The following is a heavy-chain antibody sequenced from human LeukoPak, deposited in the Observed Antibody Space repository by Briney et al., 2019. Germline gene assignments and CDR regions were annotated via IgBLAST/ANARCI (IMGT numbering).Heavy chain of an antibody. Sequence: ASVKVSCKASGFGFSQHAMNWVRQAPGQRLEWMGWINAGNGKTKYSQKLQDRVTITRDTSASTTYMELNSLRSEDTAIYYCARGIWSSHNKEYFFDYWGQGTLVTVSS. CDR3: ARGIWSSHNKEYFFDY. CDR2: INAGNGKT. CDR1: GFGFSQHA. J-gene: IGHJ4*02. D-gene: IGHD2-21*01. V-gene: IGHV1-3*01.